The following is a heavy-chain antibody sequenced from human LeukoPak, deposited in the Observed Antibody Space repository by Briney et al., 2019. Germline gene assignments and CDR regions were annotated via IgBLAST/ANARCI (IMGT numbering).Heavy chain of an antibody. J-gene: IGHJ4*02. D-gene: IGHD3-10*01. CDR2: ISGSGGST. Sequence: TGGSLRLSCAASGFTFSSYAMSWVRQAPGKGLEWVSAISGSGGSTYYADSVKGRFTISRDNSKNTLYLQMNSLRAEDTAVYYCAKESRGVVRGVITIDYWGQGTLVTVSS. CDR3: AKESRGVVRGVITIDY. CDR1: GFTFSSYA. V-gene: IGHV3-23*01.